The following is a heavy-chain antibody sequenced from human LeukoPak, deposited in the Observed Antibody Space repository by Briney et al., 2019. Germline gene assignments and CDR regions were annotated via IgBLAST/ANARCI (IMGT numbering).Heavy chain of an antibody. CDR2: ISSSGSTI. CDR1: GITFSDYY. Sequence: PGGSLRLSCAASGITFSDYYMSWLRQAPGKGREWVSYISSSGSTIYYADSVKGRFTISRDNAKNSLYLQMNSLRAEDTAVYYCARGYSYGSPYAFDIWGQGTMVTVSS. D-gene: IGHD5-18*01. J-gene: IGHJ3*02. V-gene: IGHV3-11*01. CDR3: ARGYSYGSPYAFDI.